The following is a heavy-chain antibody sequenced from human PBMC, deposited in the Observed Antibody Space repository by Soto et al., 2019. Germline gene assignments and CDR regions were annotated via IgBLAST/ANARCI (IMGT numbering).Heavy chain of an antibody. D-gene: IGHD6-13*01. Sequence: ASVKVSCKASGYTFTGYYMHWVRQAPGQGLEWMGWINPNSGGTNYAQKFQGRVTMTRDTSISTAYMELSRLRSDDTAVYYCASEAAAARVASYAFDIWGQGTMVTVSS. CDR2: INPNSGGT. CDR3: ASEAAAARVASYAFDI. J-gene: IGHJ3*02. V-gene: IGHV1-2*02. CDR1: GYTFTGYY.